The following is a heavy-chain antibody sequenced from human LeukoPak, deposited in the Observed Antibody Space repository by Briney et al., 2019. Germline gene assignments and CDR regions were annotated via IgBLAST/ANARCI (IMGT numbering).Heavy chain of an antibody. CDR1: GGSFSGYY. CDR3: ARVPTHYDSSGYLLDY. V-gene: IGHV4-34*01. Sequence: SETLSLTCAVYGGSFSGYYWSWIRQPPGKGLEWIGEINHSGSTNYNPSLKSRVTISVDTSKNQFSLKLSPVTAADTAVYYCARVPTHYDSSGYLLDYWGQGTLVTVSS. D-gene: IGHD3-22*01. J-gene: IGHJ4*02. CDR2: INHSGST.